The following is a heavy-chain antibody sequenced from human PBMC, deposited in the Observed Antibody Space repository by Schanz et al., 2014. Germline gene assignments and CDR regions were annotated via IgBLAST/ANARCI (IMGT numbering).Heavy chain of an antibody. V-gene: IGHV3-23*01. CDR2: ILGLASTT. J-gene: IGHJ2*01. Sequence: DVQLLESGGGLVQPGGSLRLSCAASGFTFSTSAMSWVRQVPGKGLEWVSAILGLASTTYYADSVKGRFTISRDNSKNTLFLQMSSLRVDDMAVYYCGRAGTGMAGWYFELWGRGTLVTVSS. CDR1: GFTFSTSA. D-gene: IGHD5-18*01. CDR3: GRAGTGMAGWYFEL.